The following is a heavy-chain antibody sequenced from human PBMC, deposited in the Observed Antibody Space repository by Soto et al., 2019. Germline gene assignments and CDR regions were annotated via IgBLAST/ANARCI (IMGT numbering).Heavy chain of an antibody. CDR2: ISAYNGNT. V-gene: IGHV1-18*04. Sequence: GASVQVSCKASCYTFTSYGISWVRQAPLQVLEWMVWISAYNGNTNYAQKLQGRVTMTTDTSTSTAYMELRSLRSDDTAVYYCARDGDSSAWGFRAYGMDVWGQGNTVTVSS. CDR3: ARDGDSSAWGFRAYGMDV. D-gene: IGHD3-10*01. CDR1: CYTFTSYG. J-gene: IGHJ6*02.